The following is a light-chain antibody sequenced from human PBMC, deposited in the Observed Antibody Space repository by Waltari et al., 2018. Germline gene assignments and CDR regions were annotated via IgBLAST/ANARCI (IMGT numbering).Light chain of an antibody. Sequence: SYELTQPPSVSVSPGQTARITCSGSALPRQYAFWYQQKYGQAPVLVIYEDTKRPSGIPEGFSGSTSGTTNTLTIIGAQVEDDADYYCYSTDGGGTHNGVFGGGTKLTVL. CDR3: YSTDGGGTHNGV. CDR1: ALPRQY. J-gene: IGLJ3*02. V-gene: IGLV3-10*01. CDR2: EDT.